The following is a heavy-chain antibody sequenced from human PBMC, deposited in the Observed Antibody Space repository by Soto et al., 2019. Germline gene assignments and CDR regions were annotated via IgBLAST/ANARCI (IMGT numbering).Heavy chain of an antibody. CDR1: GFTFSAYP. Sequence: EVQLLESGGALVQPGESLKLSCSASGFTFSAYPMTWVRQAQVKGLEWVADISGSGGKTYYADSVKGRFTISRDNSKNTLFLQMNNLRVEDTAVYYCVRDNGRVVAATETYCDPWGQGALVTVSS. D-gene: IGHD2-15*01. CDR3: VRDNGRVVAATETYCDP. J-gene: IGHJ5*02. CDR2: ISGSGGKT. V-gene: IGHV3-23*01.